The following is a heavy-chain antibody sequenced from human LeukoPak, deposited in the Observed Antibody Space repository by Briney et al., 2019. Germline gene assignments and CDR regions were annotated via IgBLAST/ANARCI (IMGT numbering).Heavy chain of an antibody. Sequence: GESLKISCKGSGYSFTSYWIVWVRQMPGKGLEWMGIIYPDDSDTRYSPSFQGQVTISADKSISTAYLQWSSLKASDTAMYYCARTLSSGYLTPNWFDPWGQGTLVTVSS. CDR3: ARTLSSGYLTPNWFDP. CDR1: GYSFTSYW. V-gene: IGHV5-51*01. D-gene: IGHD3-22*01. J-gene: IGHJ5*02. CDR2: IYPDDSDT.